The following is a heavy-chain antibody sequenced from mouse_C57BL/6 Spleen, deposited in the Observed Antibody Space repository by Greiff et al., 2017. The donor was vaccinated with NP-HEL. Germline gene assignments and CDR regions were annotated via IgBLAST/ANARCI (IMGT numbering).Heavy chain of an antibody. V-gene: IGHV1-42*01. CDR3: ARGNDGYYPPCAY. D-gene: IGHD2-3*01. CDR1: GYSFTGYY. Sequence: EVQLQQSGPELVKPGASVKISCKASGYSFTGYYMNWVKQSPEKSLEWIGEINPSTGGTTYNQKFKAKATLTVDKSSSTAYMQLKSLTSEDSAVYYCARGNDGYYPPCAYWGQGTLVTVSA. J-gene: IGHJ3*01. CDR2: INPSTGGT.